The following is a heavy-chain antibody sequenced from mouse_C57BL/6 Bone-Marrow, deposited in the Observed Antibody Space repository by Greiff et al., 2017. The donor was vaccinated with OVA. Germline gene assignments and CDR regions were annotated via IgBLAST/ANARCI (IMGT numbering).Heavy chain of an antibody. CDR3: ASNDGYYFAWFAY. J-gene: IGHJ3*01. CDR2: IYPRSGHT. CDR1: GYTFTSYG. D-gene: IGHD2-3*01. Sequence: QVQLKQSGAELARPGASVKLSCKASGYTFTSYGISWVKQRTGQGLEWIGEIYPRSGHTYYNEKFKGKATLTADKSSSTAYMELRSLTSEDSAVYFCASNDGYYFAWFAYWGQGTLVTVSA. V-gene: IGHV1-81*01.